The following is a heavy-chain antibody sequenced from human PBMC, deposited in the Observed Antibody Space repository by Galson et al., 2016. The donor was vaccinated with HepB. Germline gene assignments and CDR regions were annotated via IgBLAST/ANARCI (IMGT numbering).Heavy chain of an antibody. D-gene: IGHD2-21*01. V-gene: IGHV4-39*01. J-gene: IGHJ6*03. CDR2: IYHTEST. CDR1: GASISGTEYY. CDR3: ATGIVVAGKMYYYYMDV. Sequence: SETLSLTCSVSGASISGTEYYWGWIRQPPGRGLEWIGSIYHTESTYYNPSLESRGTISMDTSKNQLSLRLNSVAAADTGVYYCATGIVVAGKMYYYYMDVWGKGTTVTVSS.